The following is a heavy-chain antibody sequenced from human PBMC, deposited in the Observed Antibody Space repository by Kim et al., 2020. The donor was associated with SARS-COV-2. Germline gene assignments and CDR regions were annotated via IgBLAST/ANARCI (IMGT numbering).Heavy chain of an antibody. V-gene: IGHV3-9*01. CDR3: VKDRLIGTTGTHFDY. J-gene: IGHJ4*02. D-gene: IGHD1-1*01. Sequence: GGSLRLSCVASGFHFDNHAMHWVRQAPGKGLEWISGISWNSGEVDYVDSVKGRFTISRDNAKNSLYLHMNNLKIEDTALYYCVKDRLIGTTGTHFDYWSQGTLVTVSS. CDR1: GFHFDNHA. CDR2: ISWNSGEV.